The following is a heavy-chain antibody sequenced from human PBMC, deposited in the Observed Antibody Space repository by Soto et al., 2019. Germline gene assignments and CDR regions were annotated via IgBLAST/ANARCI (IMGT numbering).Heavy chain of an antibody. V-gene: IGHV3-72*01. D-gene: IGHD1-1*01. Sequence: EVQLVESGGGLVQPGGSLRLSCAVSGFSLSEHYMYWVRQAPGKRLEWVGRSRNKTKSYTRDYGASVKGRFTISRDDSKNSLYLQMNSLKTEDTAVYYCTRATDWGWGQGTLVTVSS. CDR3: TRATDWG. CDR1: GFSLSEHY. J-gene: IGHJ4*02. CDR2: SRNKTKSYTR.